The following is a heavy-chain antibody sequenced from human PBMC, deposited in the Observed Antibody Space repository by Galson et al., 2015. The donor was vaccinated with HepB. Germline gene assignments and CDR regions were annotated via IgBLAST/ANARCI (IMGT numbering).Heavy chain of an antibody. V-gene: IGHV1-18*01. CDR3: ANLGGWNYRDHVAEYFHH. CDR2: ITPYNGNT. Sequence: SVKVSCKASGYTFTNYGIIWVRQAPGQGLEWMGWITPYNGNTKYAQKLQGRVTMTTDTSTSTAYMELRSLTSDDTAMYYCANLGGWNYRDHVAEYFHHWGQGTLVTVSS. CDR1: GYTFTNYG. J-gene: IGHJ1*01. D-gene: IGHD1-7*01.